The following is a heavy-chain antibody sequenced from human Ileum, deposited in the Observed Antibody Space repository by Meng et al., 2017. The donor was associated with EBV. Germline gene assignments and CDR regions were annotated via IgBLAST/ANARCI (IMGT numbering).Heavy chain of an antibody. Sequence: HVQLPESGPVLVKPSDTLSLTCAVSGYSISSTNWWGWIRQPPGKGLEWIGYIYYSGSTSYNPSLKSRVTMSVDTSKNQFSLNLNSVTAVDTAVYYCARNVPGTSAYYDWGQGTLVTVSS. CDR2: IYYSGST. J-gene: IGHJ4*02. D-gene: IGHD3-22*01. CDR1: GYSISSTNW. CDR3: ARNVPGTSAYYD. V-gene: IGHV4-28*01.